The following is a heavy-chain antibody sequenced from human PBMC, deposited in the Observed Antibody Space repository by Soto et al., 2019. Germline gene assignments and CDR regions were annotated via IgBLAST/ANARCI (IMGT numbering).Heavy chain of an antibody. CDR2: TYHSGNP. CDR3: ARELFGRSVWFDP. Sequence: SETLSLTCTVSGGSISSGGYYWSWIRQHPGKGLEWIGHTYHSGNPYYNPSLKSRVTISVDTSKNQFSLKLSSVTAADTAVYYCARELFGRSVWFDPWGQGTLVTVSS. V-gene: IGHV4-61*08. J-gene: IGHJ5*02. CDR1: GGSISSGGYY. D-gene: IGHD3-10*01.